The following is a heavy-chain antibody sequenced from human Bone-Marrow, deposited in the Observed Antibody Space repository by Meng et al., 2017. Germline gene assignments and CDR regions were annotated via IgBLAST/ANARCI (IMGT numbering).Heavy chain of an antibody. CDR1: GFTFSSYE. Sequence: GGSLRLSCAASGFTFSSYEMNWVRQAPGKGLEWVSYISSSGSTIYYADSVKGRFTISRDNSKNTLYLQMNSLRAEDTALYYCAKGTTTVTTRGVDYWGQGTLVTVSS. J-gene: IGHJ4*02. CDR3: AKGTTTVTTRGVDY. CDR2: ISSSGSTI. V-gene: IGHV3-48*03. D-gene: IGHD4-17*01.